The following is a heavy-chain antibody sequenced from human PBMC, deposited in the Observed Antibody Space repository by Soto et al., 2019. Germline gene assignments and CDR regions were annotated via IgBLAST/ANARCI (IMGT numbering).Heavy chain of an antibody. V-gene: IGHV4-34*01. Sequence: SETLSLTCVVYGGSFSGYYWTWIRQPPGTGLEWIGEINHSGSTNYNPSLKSRVTISVDTSKNQFSLKLTSVTAADTAVYYCARTYSSSWSPFDYWGQGTLVT. D-gene: IGHD6-13*01. J-gene: IGHJ4*02. CDR2: INHSGST. CDR1: GGSFSGYY. CDR3: ARTYSSSWSPFDY.